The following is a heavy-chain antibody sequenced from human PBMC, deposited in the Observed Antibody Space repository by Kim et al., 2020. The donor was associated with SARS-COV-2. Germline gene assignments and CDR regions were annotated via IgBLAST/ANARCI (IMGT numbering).Heavy chain of an antibody. J-gene: IGHJ6*02. Sequence: GGSLRLSCAASGFTFSNAWMSWVRQAPGKGLEWVGRIKSKTDGGTTDYAAPVKGRFTISRDDSKNTLYLQMNSLKTEDTAVYYCTNGPSYYYGMDVWGQGTTVTVSS. CDR2: IKSKTDGGTT. CDR1: GFTFSNAW. V-gene: IGHV3-15*01. CDR3: TNGPSYYYGMDV.